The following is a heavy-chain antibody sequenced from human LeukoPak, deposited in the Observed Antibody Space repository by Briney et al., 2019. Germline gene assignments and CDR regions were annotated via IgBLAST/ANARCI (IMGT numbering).Heavy chain of an antibody. D-gene: IGHD1-1*01. J-gene: IGHJ6*03. Sequence: SETLSLTCTVSGGSISSYYWSWIRQPAGKGLEWNGRIYTSGSTNYNPSLKSRVTMSVDTSKNQFSLKLNSVTAADTAVYYCARGRVATVTSYYYMDVWGKGTTVTVSS. V-gene: IGHV4-4*07. CDR1: GGSISSYY. CDR2: IYTSGST. CDR3: ARGRVATVTSYYYMDV.